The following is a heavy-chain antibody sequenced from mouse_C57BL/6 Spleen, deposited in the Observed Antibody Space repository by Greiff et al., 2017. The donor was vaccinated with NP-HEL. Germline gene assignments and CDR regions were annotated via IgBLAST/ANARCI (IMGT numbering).Heavy chain of an antibody. CDR3: ARGDYCSSYLWYFDV. CDR2: IYPRSGND. Sequence: QVQLQQSGAELARPGASVKLSCKASGYTFTSYGISWVKQRTGQGLEWIGEIYPRSGNDYYNEKFKGKATLTADNSSSTAYMELRSLTSEDSAVYFCARGDYCSSYLWYFDVWGTGTTVTVSS. D-gene: IGHD1-1*01. J-gene: IGHJ1*03. CDR1: GYTFTSYG. V-gene: IGHV1-81*01.